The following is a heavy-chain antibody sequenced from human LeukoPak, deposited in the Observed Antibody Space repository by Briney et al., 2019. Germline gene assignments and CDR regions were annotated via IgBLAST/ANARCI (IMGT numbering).Heavy chain of an antibody. Sequence: SETLSLNCTVSGGSISSYYWSWIRQPPGKGLEWIGYIYYSGSTNYNPSLKSRVTISVDTSKNQFSLKLSSVTAADTAVYYCARGLYSSAYYYGMDVWGQGTTVTVSS. CDR2: IYYSGST. D-gene: IGHD6-25*01. CDR3: ARGLYSSAYYYGMDV. CDR1: GGSISSYY. J-gene: IGHJ6*02. V-gene: IGHV4-59*01.